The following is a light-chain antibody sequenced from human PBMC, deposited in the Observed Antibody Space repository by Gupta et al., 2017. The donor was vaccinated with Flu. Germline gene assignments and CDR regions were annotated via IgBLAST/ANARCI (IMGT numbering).Light chain of an antibody. Sequence: VRNNLAWFQQRPGQAPRLLIYGAFTRATGIPARFTGSGSGTEFTLIIDSLQSEDFAVYYCQQYNKWPRTFGQGTTVEMK. CDR1: VRNN. CDR3: QQYNKWPRT. J-gene: IGKJ1*01. V-gene: IGKV3-15*01. CDR2: GAF.